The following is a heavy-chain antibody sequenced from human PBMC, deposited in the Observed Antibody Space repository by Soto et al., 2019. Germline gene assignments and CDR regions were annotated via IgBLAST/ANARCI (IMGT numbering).Heavy chain of an antibody. V-gene: IGHV4-31*03. D-gene: IGHD4-17*01. Sequence: SETLSLTCTVSGGSISSGGYYWSWIRQHPGKGLEWIGYIYYSGSTYYNPSLKSRVTISVDTSKKQFSLKVNSVTAADTAVYYCARDWANERTTTRSYYFDYWGQGILVTVSS. CDR2: IYYSGST. CDR3: ARDWANERTTTRSYYFDY. J-gene: IGHJ4*02. CDR1: GGSISSGGYY.